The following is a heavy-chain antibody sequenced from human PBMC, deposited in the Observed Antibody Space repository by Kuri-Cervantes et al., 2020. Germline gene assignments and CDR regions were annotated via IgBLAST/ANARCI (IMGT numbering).Heavy chain of an antibody. CDR3: TTRGVLRYFDWLLTYYYGMDA. V-gene: IGHV3-15*01. Sequence: GGSLRLSCAASGFTFSNAWMSWVRQAPGKGLEWVGRIKGKTDGGTTDYAAPVKGRFTISRDDSKNTLYLQMNSLKTEDTAVYYCTTRGVLRYFDWLLTYYYGMDAWGQGTTVTVSS. J-gene: IGHJ6*02. CDR1: GFTFSNAW. D-gene: IGHD3-9*01. CDR2: IKGKTDGGTT.